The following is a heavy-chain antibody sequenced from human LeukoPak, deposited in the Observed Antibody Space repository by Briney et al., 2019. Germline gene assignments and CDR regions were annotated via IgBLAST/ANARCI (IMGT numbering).Heavy chain of an antibody. CDR3: ARAPRITIFGVVIHDAFDI. CDR1: GFTVSSNY. V-gene: IGHV3-53*01. Sequence: GGSLRLSCAASGFTVSSNYMSWVRQAPGKGLEWVSVIYSGGSTYYADSVKGRFTISRDNSKNTLYLQMNSLRAEDTAVYYCARAPRITIFGVVIHDAFDIWGQGTMVTVSS. D-gene: IGHD3-3*01. J-gene: IGHJ3*02. CDR2: IYSGGST.